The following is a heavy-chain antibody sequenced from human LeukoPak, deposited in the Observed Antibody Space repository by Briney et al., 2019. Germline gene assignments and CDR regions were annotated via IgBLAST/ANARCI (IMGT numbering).Heavy chain of an antibody. J-gene: IGHJ5*02. CDR2: INPNSGGT. CDR1: GYTFTGYY. Sequence: ASVKVSCKASGYTFTGYYMHWVRQAPGQGLEWMGWINPNSGGTNYAQKFQGRVTMTRDTSISTAYVELSRLRSDDAAVYYCARGKPYDILTGYYLNWFDPWGQGTLVTVSS. CDR3: ARGKPYDILTGYYLNWFDP. D-gene: IGHD3-9*01. V-gene: IGHV1-2*02.